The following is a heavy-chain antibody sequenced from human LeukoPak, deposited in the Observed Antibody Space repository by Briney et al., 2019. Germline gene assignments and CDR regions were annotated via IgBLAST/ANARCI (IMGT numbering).Heavy chain of an antibody. Sequence: GGSLRLSCAASGFTLSSYAMSWVRQAPGKGLEWVSAISGGGGSTYSADSVKGRFTISRDNSKNTLYLQMNSLRAEDTAVYYCAKDRGYSGYDPLDFWGQGALVTVSS. CDR3: AKDRGYSGYDPLDF. CDR2: ISGGGGST. J-gene: IGHJ4*02. D-gene: IGHD5-12*01. CDR1: GFTLSSYA. V-gene: IGHV3-23*01.